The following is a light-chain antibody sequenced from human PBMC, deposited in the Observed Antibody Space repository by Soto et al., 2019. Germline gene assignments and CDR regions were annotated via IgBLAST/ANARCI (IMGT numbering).Light chain of an antibody. V-gene: IGKV3-20*01. CDR1: QSVSSNY. CDR3: QQYGTSPL. J-gene: IGKJ2*01. CDR2: GAS. Sequence: EIVLTQSPGTLSLSPGERATLSCRASQSVSSNYLAWYQQKPGQAPRLLIYGASRRATGIPDRFSGSGSGTDFTLTIGGLEPEDFAVYYCQQYGTSPLFGQGTKLEIK.